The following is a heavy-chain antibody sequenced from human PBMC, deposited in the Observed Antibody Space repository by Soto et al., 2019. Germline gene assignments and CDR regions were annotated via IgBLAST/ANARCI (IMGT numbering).Heavy chain of an antibody. Sequence: TSVKVSSKDSGGTLSCYAISWVRHSPRQGLEWMGGIIPIFGTANYAQKFQGRVTITADESTSTAYMELSSLRSEDTAVYYCAGSPGYYDILPGYRKTIYFQHWGQGTLVTVSS. J-gene: IGHJ1*01. CDR1: GGTLSCYA. CDR3: AGSPGYYDILPGYRKTIYFQH. V-gene: IGHV1-69*13. CDR2: IIPIFGTA. D-gene: IGHD3-9*01.